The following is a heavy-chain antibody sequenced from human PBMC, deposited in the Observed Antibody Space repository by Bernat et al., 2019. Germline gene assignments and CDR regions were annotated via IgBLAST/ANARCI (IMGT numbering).Heavy chain of an antibody. CDR3: ARVFGTGYFDY. D-gene: IGHD3-3*01. V-gene: IGHV3-11*06. J-gene: IGHJ4*02. CDR2: ISSSSSYT. CDR1: GFTFSDYY. Sequence: QVQLVESGGGLVKPGGSLRLSCAASGFTFSDYYMSWIRQAPGKGLEWVSYISSSSSYTNYTDSVKGRFTISRDNAKNSLYLQMNSLRAEDTAVYYCARVFGTGYFDYWGQGTLVTVSS.